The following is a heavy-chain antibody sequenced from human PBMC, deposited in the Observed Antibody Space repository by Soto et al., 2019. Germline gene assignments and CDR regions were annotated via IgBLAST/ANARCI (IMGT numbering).Heavy chain of an antibody. CDR2: IYPGDSDT. J-gene: IGHJ6*03. D-gene: IGHD3-10*01. CDR3: ARNYYGSGSYSPYYYYYYKDV. V-gene: IGHV5-51*01. Sequence: GESLKISCKGSGYSFTSYWIGWVRQMPGKGLEWMGIIYPGDSDTRYSPSFQGQVTISADKSISTAYLQWSSLKASDTAMYYCARNYYGSGSYSPYYYYYYKDVWGKGTTVTVSS. CDR1: GYSFTSYW.